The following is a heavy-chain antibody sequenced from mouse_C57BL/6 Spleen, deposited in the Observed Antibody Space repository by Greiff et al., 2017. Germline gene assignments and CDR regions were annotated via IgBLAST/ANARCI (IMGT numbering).Heavy chain of an antibody. CDR3: AIDKLRRGGYFDY. D-gene: IGHD2-4*01. Sequence: QVHVKQPGAELVKPGASVKVSCKASGYTFTSYWMHWVKQRPGQGLEWIGRIYPSDSDTNYNQKFKGKATLTVDKSSSTAYMQLSSLTSEDSAVYYCAIDKLRRGGYFDYWGQGTTLTVAS. CDR2: IYPSDSDT. CDR1: GYTFTSYW. V-gene: IGHV1-74*01. J-gene: IGHJ2*01.